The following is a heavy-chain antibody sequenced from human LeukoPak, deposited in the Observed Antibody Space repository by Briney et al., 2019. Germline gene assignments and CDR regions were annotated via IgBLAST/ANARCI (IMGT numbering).Heavy chain of an antibody. V-gene: IGHV4-39*07. CDR3: ARTYGSGSYYNVVSWFDP. CDR1: GGSISSSSYY. Sequence: PSETLSLTCTVSGGSISSSSYYWGWIRQPPGKGLEWIGSIYYSGSTYYNPSLKSRVTISVDTSKNQFSLKLSSVTAADTAVYYCARTYGSGSYYNVVSWFDPWGQGTLVTVSS. CDR2: IYYSGST. J-gene: IGHJ5*02. D-gene: IGHD3-10*01.